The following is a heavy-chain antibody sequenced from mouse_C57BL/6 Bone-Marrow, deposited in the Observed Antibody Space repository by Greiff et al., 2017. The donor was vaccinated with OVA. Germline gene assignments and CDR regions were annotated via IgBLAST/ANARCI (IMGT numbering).Heavy chain of an antibody. CDR3: ARELRVLYYFDY. CDR2: IDPNSGGT. D-gene: IGHD3-2*02. V-gene: IGHV1-72*01. Sequence: VQPQQSGAELVKPGASVKLSCKASGYTFTSYWMHWVKQKPGRGLDWIGRIDPNSGGTKYNEKFKSKATLTVDKPSSTAYMQLSSLTSEDSAVYYCARELRVLYYFDYWGQGTLSQSPQ. J-gene: IGHJ2*01. CDR1: GYTFTSYW.